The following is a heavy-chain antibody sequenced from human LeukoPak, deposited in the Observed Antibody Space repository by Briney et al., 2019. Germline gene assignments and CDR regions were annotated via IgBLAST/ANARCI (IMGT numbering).Heavy chain of an antibody. CDR2: IYYSGST. D-gene: IGHD3-9*01. CDR1: GGSISSYY. CDR3: ARGLEFDWLLSGFDY. Sequence: SETLSLTCTVSGGSISSYYWSWIRQPPGKGLEWIGYIYYSGSTNYNPSLKSRVTISVDTSKNQFSLKLSCVTAADTAVYYCARGLEFDWLLSGFDYWGQGTLVTVSS. V-gene: IGHV4-59*01. J-gene: IGHJ4*02.